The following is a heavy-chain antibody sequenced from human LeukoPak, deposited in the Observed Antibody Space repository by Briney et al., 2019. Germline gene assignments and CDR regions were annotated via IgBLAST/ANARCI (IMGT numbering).Heavy chain of an antibody. CDR3: ARVFSTEYYFDY. J-gene: IGHJ4*02. D-gene: IGHD3-9*01. Sequence: ASVKVSCKASGGTFSSYAISWVRQAPGQGLEWMGWISAYNGNTNYAQKLQGRVTMTTDTSTSTAYMELRSLRSDDTAVYYCARVFSTEYYFDYWGQGTLVTVSS. CDR2: ISAYNGNT. V-gene: IGHV1-18*01. CDR1: GGTFSSYA.